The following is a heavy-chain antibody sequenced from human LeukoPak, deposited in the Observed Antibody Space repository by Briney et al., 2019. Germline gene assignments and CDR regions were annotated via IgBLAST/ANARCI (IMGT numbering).Heavy chain of an antibody. Sequence: SVKVSCKASGGTFSSYAIGWVRQAPGQGLEWMGGIIPIFGTVNYAQKFQGRVTITTDESTSTAYMELSSLRSEGTAVYYCARDLGYCSSTSCPPWDYYYMDVWGKGTTVTVSS. J-gene: IGHJ6*03. D-gene: IGHD2-2*01. CDR3: ARDLGYCSSTSCPPWDYYYMDV. V-gene: IGHV1-69*05. CDR1: GGTFSSYA. CDR2: IIPIFGTV.